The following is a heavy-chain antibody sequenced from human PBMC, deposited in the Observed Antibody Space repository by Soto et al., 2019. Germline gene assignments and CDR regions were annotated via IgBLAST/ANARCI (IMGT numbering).Heavy chain of an antibody. D-gene: IGHD2-2*02. V-gene: IGHV1-18*01. CDR2: ISAYNGNT. Sequence: ASVKVSCKASGGTFSSYAISWVRQAPGQGLEWMGWISAYNGNTNYAQKLQGRVTMTTDTSTSTAYMGLRSLRSDDTAVYYCARDRRCSSTSCYTFGNWFDPWGQGTLVTVSS. J-gene: IGHJ5*02. CDR1: GGTFSSYA. CDR3: ARDRRCSSTSCYTFGNWFDP.